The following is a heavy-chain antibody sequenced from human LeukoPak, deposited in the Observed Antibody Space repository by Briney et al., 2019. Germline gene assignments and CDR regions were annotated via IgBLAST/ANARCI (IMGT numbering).Heavy chain of an antibody. CDR1: GGSFSSEA. J-gene: IGHJ4*02. CDR2: IIPIFGTT. Sequence: SVKVSCXAFGGSFSSEAISWVRQAPGQGLEWMGGIIPIFGTTNYAQKSQGRVTITTDESTSTAYMEVSSLRSEDTAVYYCGRKAGDCGGGSCYSIDYWGQGTLVTVSS. V-gene: IGHV1-69*05. D-gene: IGHD2-15*01. CDR3: GRKAGDCGGGSCYSIDY.